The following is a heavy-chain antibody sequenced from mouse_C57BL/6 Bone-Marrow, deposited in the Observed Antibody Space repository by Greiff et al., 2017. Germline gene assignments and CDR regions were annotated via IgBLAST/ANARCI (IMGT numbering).Heavy chain of an antibody. V-gene: IGHV1-69*01. Sequence: QVQLQQPGAELVMPGASVKLSCKASGYTFTSYWMHWVKQRPGQGLEWIGEIDPSDSYTNYNQKFKGKSTLTVDKSSSTAYMQLSSLTSEDSAVYYCARGRYYGFDYWGQGTTLTVSS. J-gene: IGHJ2*01. CDR2: IDPSDSYT. CDR3: ARGRYYGFDY. CDR1: GYTFTSYW. D-gene: IGHD1-1*01.